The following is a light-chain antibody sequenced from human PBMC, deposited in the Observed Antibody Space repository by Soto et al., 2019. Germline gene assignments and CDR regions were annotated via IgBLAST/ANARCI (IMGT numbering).Light chain of an antibody. J-gene: IGKJ1*01. CDR3: QRYGSSTT. CDR2: GAS. CDR1: QTVTNNY. Sequence: TVLTQSPGTLSLSPGDRATLSCRASQTVTNNYLAWYQQQPGQAPRLLIYGASSRATGIPDRFSGSGSGTYFTLPISRLEPEDFAVYYCQRYGSSTTFGQGTKVEVK. V-gene: IGKV3-20*01.